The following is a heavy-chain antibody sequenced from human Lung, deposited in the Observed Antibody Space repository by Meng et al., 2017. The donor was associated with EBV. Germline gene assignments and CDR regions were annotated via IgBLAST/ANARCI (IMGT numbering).Heavy chain of an antibody. Sequence: QVPLQQLGAGLLKPSETLSLTCAVYGGSFSGYYWSWIRQPPGKGLEWIGEINHSGSTNYNPSLKSRVTISVDTSKNQFSLKLSSVTAADTAVYYCARDEGGNSERGFQHWGQGTLVTVSS. CDR3: ARDEGGNSERGFQH. V-gene: IGHV4-34*01. J-gene: IGHJ1*01. CDR2: INHSGST. CDR1: GGSFSGYY. D-gene: IGHD4-23*01.